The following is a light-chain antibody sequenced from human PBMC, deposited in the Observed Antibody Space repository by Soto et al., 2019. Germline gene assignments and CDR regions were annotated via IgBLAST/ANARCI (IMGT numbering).Light chain of an antibody. CDR1: SSNIGGNY. J-gene: IGLJ3*02. Sequence: QPVLTQPPSASGTPGQRVTISCSGSSSNIGGNYVYWYQQLPGTAPKLLIYTTDQRPSGVSDRFSGSKSGTSASLAISGLRSEDEADYWCAAWDARLSAWVFGGGTKLTVL. CDR3: AAWDARLSAWV. V-gene: IGLV1-47*02. CDR2: TTD.